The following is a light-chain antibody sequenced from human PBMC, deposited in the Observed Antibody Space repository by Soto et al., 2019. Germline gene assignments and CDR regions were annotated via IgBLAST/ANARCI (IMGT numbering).Light chain of an antibody. CDR2: GAS. Sequence: EIVMTQSPATLSVSPGDRATLSCRASQSVSSNLAWYQQKPGQAPRLLIYGASARATGFPARLSGSGSGTEFTLTISRLQSEDFAVYYCQQYNNWPRTFGQGTKVEIK. J-gene: IGKJ1*01. V-gene: IGKV3-15*01. CDR3: QQYNNWPRT. CDR1: QSVSSN.